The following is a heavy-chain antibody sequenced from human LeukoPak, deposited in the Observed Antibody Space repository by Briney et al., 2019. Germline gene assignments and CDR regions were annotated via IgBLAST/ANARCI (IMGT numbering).Heavy chain of an antibody. CDR2: ISGSGGST. CDR3: AKAPQDCSSTSCYKPSGGMDV. J-gene: IGHJ6*02. D-gene: IGHD2-2*02. CDR1: GFTFSSYA. V-gene: IGHV3-23*01. Sequence: PGGSLRLSCAASGFTFSSYAMSWVRQAPGKGLEWVSAISGSGGSTYYADSVKGRFTISRDNSKNTLYLQMNSLRAEDTAVYYCAKAPQDCSSTSCYKPSGGMDVWGQGTTVTVSS.